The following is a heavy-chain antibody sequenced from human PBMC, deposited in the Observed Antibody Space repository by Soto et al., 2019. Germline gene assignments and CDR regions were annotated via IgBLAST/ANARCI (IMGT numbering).Heavy chain of an antibody. CDR2: IYYSGST. D-gene: IGHD6-6*01. Sequence: PSETLSLTCTVSGGSVSSGSYYWSWIRQPPGKGLEWIGYIYYSGSTNYNPSLKSRVTISVDTSKNQFSLKLSSVTAADTAVYYCATTALVAARTLDPCGQGTLVTVSS. CDR3: ATTALVAARTLDP. J-gene: IGHJ5*02. V-gene: IGHV4-61*01. CDR1: GGSVSSGSYY.